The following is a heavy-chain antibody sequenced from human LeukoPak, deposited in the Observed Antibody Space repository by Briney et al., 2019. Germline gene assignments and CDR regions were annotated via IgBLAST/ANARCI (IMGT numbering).Heavy chain of an antibody. J-gene: IGHJ6*03. CDR3: AKGGFGGGDYYYYYMDV. D-gene: IGHD3-10*01. V-gene: IGHV3-43D*03. CDR1: GFTFDDYV. Sequence: TGGSLRLSCAASGFTFDDYVMHWVRQAPGKGLEWVSLISWDGGSTYYADSVKGRFTISRDNSKNSLYLQMNSLRAEDTALYYCAKGGFGGGDYYYYYMDVWGKGTTVTVSS. CDR2: ISWDGGST.